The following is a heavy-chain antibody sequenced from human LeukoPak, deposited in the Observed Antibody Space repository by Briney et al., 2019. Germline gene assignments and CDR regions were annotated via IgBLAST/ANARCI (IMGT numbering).Heavy chain of an antibody. Sequence: SETLSLTCAVYGGSFSGYYWSWIRQPPGKGLEWIGEINHSGSTNYNPSLKSRVTISVDTSKNQFSLKPSSVTAADTAVYYCARGQGSSPFTIFGVVTSGGAFDIWGQGTMVTVSS. V-gene: IGHV4-34*01. D-gene: IGHD3-3*01. CDR2: INHSGST. J-gene: IGHJ3*02. CDR1: GGSFSGYY. CDR3: ARGQGSSPFTIFGVVTSGGAFDI.